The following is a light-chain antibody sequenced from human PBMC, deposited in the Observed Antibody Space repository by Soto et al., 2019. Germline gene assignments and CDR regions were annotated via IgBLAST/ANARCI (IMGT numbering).Light chain of an antibody. V-gene: IGKV1-39*01. CDR3: QQSYSTPYT. Sequence: DIQMTQSPSSLSASVGDRVTITCRASQSISSYLNWYQQKPGKAPKLLIYAASSLQSRVPSRFSGSRSGTDFTLNITSLQPEDFATYYCQQSYSTPYTFGQGTKLEIK. CDR2: AAS. CDR1: QSISSY. J-gene: IGKJ2*01.